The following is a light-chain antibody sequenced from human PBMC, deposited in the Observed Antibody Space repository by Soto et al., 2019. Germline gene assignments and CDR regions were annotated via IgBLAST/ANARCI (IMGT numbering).Light chain of an antibody. CDR2: DAT. V-gene: IGKV3D-7*01. J-gene: IGKJ1*01. Sequence: ILMTQSPGTLSLSPGERATLSCRASQSVSSSYLAWYHQKPGQAPRLLMYDATKRATGIPARFSGSGSGTEFTLTISSLQPDDFATYYCQQYNSYSTFGQGTKVDIK. CDR3: QQYNSYST. CDR1: QSVSSSY.